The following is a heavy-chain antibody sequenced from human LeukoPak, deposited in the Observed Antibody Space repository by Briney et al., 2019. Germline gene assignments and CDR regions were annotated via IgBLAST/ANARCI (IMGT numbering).Heavy chain of an antibody. CDR2: ISGSGGST. Sequence: GGSLRLPCAASGFTFSSYAMSWVRQAPGKGLEWVSAISGSGGSTYYADSVEGRFTISRDNSKNTLYLQMNSLRAEDTAVYYCAKALVGATPFDYWGQGTLVTVSS. J-gene: IGHJ4*02. CDR1: GFTFSSYA. V-gene: IGHV3-23*01. D-gene: IGHD1-26*01. CDR3: AKALVGATPFDY.